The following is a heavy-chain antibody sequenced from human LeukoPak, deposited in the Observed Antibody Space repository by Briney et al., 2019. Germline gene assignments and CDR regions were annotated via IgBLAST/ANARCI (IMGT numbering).Heavy chain of an antibody. D-gene: IGHD6-13*01. Sequence: PGRSLRLSCAASGFTFSSYAMHWVRQAPGKGLEWVAVISYDGSNKYYADSVKGRFTISRDHAKNSLHLQMNSLRAEDTAVYYCVRGSAYSSSWYLNYWGQGTLVTVSS. V-gene: IGHV3-30-3*01. CDR1: GFTFSSYA. J-gene: IGHJ4*02. CDR2: ISYDGSNK. CDR3: VRGSAYSSSWYLNY.